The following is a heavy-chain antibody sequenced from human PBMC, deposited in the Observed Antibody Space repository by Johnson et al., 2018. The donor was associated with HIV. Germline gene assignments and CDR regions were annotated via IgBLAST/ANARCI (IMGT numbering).Heavy chain of an antibody. D-gene: IGHD3-16*01. CDR2: ISYDGSNK. J-gene: IGHJ3*02. CDR1: GFTFSSYA. CDR3: ARGGGFRDAFDI. Sequence: VQLVESGGGVVQPGRSLRLSCAASGFTFSSYAMHWVRQAPGKGLEWVAVISYDGSNKYYADSVKGRFTISRDNSKNTLYLQMNSLRAEDTAVYYCARGGGFRDAFDIWGQGTMVTVSS. V-gene: IGHV3-30-3*01.